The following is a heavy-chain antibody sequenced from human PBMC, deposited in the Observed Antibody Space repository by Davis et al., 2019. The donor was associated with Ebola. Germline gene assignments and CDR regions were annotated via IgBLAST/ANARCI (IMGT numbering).Heavy chain of an antibody. CDR1: GLFVSNNY. V-gene: IGHV3-53*01. CDR3: ASSPGVQGVIRFDP. D-gene: IGHD3-10*01. Sequence: GESLKISCAASGLFVSNNYMNWVRQAPGKGLEWVSGISGSDGNTYYADSVKGRLTISRDSSKNMLLLQMNSLRAEDTAVYYCASSPGVQGVIRFDPWGQGTLVTVSS. CDR2: ISGSDGNT. J-gene: IGHJ5*02.